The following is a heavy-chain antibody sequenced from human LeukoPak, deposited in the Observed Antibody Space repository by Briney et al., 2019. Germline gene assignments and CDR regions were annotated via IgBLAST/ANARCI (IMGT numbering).Heavy chain of an antibody. D-gene: IGHD6-19*01. Sequence: GGSLRLSCAASGFTFSSYAMSWVRQAPGKGLEWVSGISSSGGSTFYADSVKGRFTISRNNSKNTVYLQMISLRAEDTAVYHCAKEAGNGWSYFDYWGQGSLVTVSS. V-gene: IGHV3-23*01. J-gene: IGHJ4*02. CDR3: AKEAGNGWSYFDY. CDR2: ISSSGGST. CDR1: GFTFSSYA.